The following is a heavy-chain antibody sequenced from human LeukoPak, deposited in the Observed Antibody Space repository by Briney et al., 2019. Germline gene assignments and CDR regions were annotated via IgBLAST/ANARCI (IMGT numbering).Heavy chain of an antibody. Sequence: GASVKVSCKASGGTFSSYAISWVRQAPGQGLEWMGGIIPILGTANYAQKFQGRVTITADESTSTAYMELSSLRSEDTAVYYCARDTPPYGDYAGDAFDIWGQGTMVTVSS. V-gene: IGHV1-69*13. CDR3: ARDTPPYGDYAGDAFDI. CDR2: IIPILGTA. D-gene: IGHD4-17*01. CDR1: GGTFSSYA. J-gene: IGHJ3*02.